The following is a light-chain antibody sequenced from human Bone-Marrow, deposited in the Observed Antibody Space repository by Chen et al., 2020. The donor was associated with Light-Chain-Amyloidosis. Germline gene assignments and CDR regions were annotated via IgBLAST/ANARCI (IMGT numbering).Light chain of an antibody. V-gene: IGKV3-20*01. CDR2: GSS. CDR3: QQYGTSPLT. Sequence: EIVLTQSPCTLSLSPGEGANLSCRTSQTIRSNYLTWYQQKLGQPPRLLIYGSSSRATGIPDRFTGSGSGTDFTLTINRLEPEDFAMYYCQQYGTSPLTFGGGTKVEIK. CDR1: QTIRSNY. J-gene: IGKJ4*01.